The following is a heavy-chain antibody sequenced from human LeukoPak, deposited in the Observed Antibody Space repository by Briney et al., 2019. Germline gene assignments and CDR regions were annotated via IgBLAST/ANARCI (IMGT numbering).Heavy chain of an antibody. CDR3: ARDGYSSSWPYYYYGMDV. CDR1: GGSISSSSYY. CDR2: IYYSGST. V-gene: IGHV4-61*01. Sequence: SETLSLTCTVSGGSISSSSYYWGWIRQPPGKGLEWIGYIYYSGSTNYNPSLKSRVTISVDTSKNQFSLKLSSVTAADTAVYYCARDGYSSSWPYYYYGMDVWGQGTTVTVSS. D-gene: IGHD6-13*01. J-gene: IGHJ6*02.